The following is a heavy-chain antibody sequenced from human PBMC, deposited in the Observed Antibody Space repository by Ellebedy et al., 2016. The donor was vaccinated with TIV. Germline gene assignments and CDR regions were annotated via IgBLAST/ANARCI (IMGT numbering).Heavy chain of an antibody. J-gene: IGHJ5*02. CDR3: ARLGPSSSALGES. Sequence: GESLKISCQASGYTFTTYWIGWVRQMPGKGLGWMGVIYPADSDSRYSPTFKGQVTMSVDKSISTAFLQWSSLKASDSAIYYCARLGPSSSALGESWGQGTLVTVSS. D-gene: IGHD6-6*01. V-gene: IGHV5-51*01. CDR1: GYTFTTYW. CDR2: IYPADSDS.